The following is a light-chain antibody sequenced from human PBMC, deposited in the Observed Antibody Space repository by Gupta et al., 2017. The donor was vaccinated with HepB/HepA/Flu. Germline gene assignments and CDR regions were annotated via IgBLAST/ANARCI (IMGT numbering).Light chain of an antibody. V-gene: IGKV1-5*03. Sequence: DIQMTQSPSTLSASVGDRVTITCRASRSISNWLAWYQQKAGKAPKLLIYKASSLESGVPSSFSGSGSGTEFTLTISSLQPDDFATYYCQQYNSQGTFGQGTKVEIK. CDR1: RSISNW. CDR2: KAS. CDR3: QQYNSQGT. J-gene: IGKJ1*01.